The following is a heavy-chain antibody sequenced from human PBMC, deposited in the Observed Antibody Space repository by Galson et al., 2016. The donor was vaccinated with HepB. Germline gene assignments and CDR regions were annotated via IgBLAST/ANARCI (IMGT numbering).Heavy chain of an antibody. J-gene: IGHJ4*02. CDR2: IKEDGSVK. CDR1: GISFSNYW. Sequence: SLRLSCAASGISFSNYWMTWVRQAPGKGLEWVANIKEDGSVKYYVDSVKGRFIISRDNAKNALYLQLNSLRAEDTAVYYCARDDYSGGRGSPDYWGQGTLVTVSS. D-gene: IGHD4/OR15-4a*01. V-gene: IGHV3-7*01. CDR3: ARDDYSGGRGSPDY.